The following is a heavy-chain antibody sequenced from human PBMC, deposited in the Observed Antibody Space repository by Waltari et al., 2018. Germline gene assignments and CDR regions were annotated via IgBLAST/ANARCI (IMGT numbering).Heavy chain of an antibody. CDR3: ARGGPGGYNYGGYWYFEL. V-gene: IGHV3-48*03. Sequence: EVQLVESGGGLVQPGGSPRLSCAASGFTFSSYGMNWFRRAPGKGLEWVSYISSSSTIYDADSGKGRFTISRDNAKSSLSLQMNSLRAEDTAVYYCARGGPGGYNYGGYWYFELWGRGTLVTVSS. CDR1: GFTFSSYG. D-gene: IGHD5-18*01. CDR2: ISSSSTI. J-gene: IGHJ2*01.